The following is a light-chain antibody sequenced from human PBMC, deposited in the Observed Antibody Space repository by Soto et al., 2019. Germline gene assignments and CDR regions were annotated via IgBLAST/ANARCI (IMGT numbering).Light chain of an antibody. Sequence: ETVMTQSPATLSVSPGESATLSCRASHSVGSTLAWYQQKPGQAPRLLLYDTSTRASGIPARFSGSGSGTDFTLTISSLLSDDFAVYYCQHYNNWPWTVGQGTKVEIK. V-gene: IGKV3-15*01. J-gene: IGKJ1*01. CDR1: HSVGST. CDR2: DTS. CDR3: QHYNNWPWT.